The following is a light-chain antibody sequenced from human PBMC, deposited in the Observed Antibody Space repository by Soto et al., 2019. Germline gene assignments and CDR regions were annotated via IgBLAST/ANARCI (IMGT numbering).Light chain of an antibody. CDR1: QSINSN. CDR3: QQYNNWLWT. Sequence: EIVMTQSPATLSVSPGERATLSCRASQSINSNLVWYQQKPGQAPRLLIYGASTRATGIPARFSGSGSGTEFTITISLLQAEDFVVYYCQQYNNWLWTFGQGTKVEIK. V-gene: IGKV3-15*01. CDR2: GAS. J-gene: IGKJ1*01.